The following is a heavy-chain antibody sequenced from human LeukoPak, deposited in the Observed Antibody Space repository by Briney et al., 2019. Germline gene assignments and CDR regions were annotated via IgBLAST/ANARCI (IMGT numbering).Heavy chain of an antibody. CDR1: GGSISSSSYY. J-gene: IGHJ6*03. CDR2: IYYSGST. V-gene: IGHV4-39*07. D-gene: IGHD1-26*01. CDR3: TTARYSGTYGGYYMDV. Sequence: SETLSLTCTVSGGSISSSSYYWGWIRQPPGKGLEWIGSIYYSGSTYYNPSLKSRVTISVDTSKNQFSLNLSSVTAADTAVYYCTTARYSGTYGGYYMDVWGKGTTVTVSS.